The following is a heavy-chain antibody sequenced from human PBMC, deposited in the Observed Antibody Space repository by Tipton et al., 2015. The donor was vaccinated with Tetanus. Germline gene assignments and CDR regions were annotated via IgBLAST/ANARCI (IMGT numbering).Heavy chain of an antibody. J-gene: IGHJ4*02. CDR3: ARPAVRRRAYSLGFFPD. D-gene: IGHD5-18*01. CDR2: LSPLFGKT. Sequence: QLVQSGAEVKKSGSSVTVSCKASGGTFSTFAIHWVRQAPGQGLEWMGGLSPLFGKTNYAQKFQDRLTITADTSTNTAYMELSGLTSGDTAFYYCARPAVRRRAYSLGFFPDWGLGTLVTVSP. V-gene: IGHV1-69*06. CDR1: GGTFSTFA.